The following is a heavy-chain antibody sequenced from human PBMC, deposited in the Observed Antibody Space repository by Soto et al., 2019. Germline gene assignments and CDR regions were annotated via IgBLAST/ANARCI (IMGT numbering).Heavy chain of an antibody. D-gene: IGHD2-2*01. CDR3: AREYCSSTSQHPDAFDI. J-gene: IGHJ3*02. CDR2: IYYGGST. CDR1: GGSISSGGYY. Sequence: SETLSLTCTVSGGSISSGGYYWSWIRQHPGKGLEWIGYIYYGGSTYYNPSLKSRVTISVDTSKNQFSLKLSSVTAADTAVYYCAREYCSSTSQHPDAFDIWGQGTMVTVS. V-gene: IGHV4-31*03.